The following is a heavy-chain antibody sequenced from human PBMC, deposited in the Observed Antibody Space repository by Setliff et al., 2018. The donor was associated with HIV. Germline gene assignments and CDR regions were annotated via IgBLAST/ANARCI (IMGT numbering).Heavy chain of an antibody. V-gene: IGHV1-18*01. D-gene: IGHD2-2*01. CDR1: GYVFTDYD. Sequence: ASVKVSCKASGYVFTDYDIFWVRQAPGRGLEWIGWISGNNANTNYAQKPQGRVTMTTDTSTSTAYMELRSLRSDDTAVYYCARGLGSTRFDPWGQGTLVTVS. CDR3: ARGLGSTRFDP. CDR2: ISGNNANT. J-gene: IGHJ5*02.